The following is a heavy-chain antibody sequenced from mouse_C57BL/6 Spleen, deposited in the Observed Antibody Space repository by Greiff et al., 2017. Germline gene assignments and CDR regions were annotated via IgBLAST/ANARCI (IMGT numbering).Heavy chain of an antibody. Sequence: VQLQQSGAELVKPGPSVKISCKASGYAFSSYWMNWVKQRPGKGLEWIGQIYPGDGDTNYNGKFKGKATLTADKSSSTAYMQLSSLTSEDSAVYFCARPPYFGSSPYYYAMDYWGQGTSVTVSS. CDR3: ARPPYFGSSPYYYAMDY. V-gene: IGHV1-80*01. CDR1: GYAFSSYW. D-gene: IGHD1-1*01. J-gene: IGHJ4*01. CDR2: IYPGDGDT.